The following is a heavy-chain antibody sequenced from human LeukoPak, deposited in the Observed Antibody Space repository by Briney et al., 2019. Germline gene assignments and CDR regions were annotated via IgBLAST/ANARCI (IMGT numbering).Heavy chain of an antibody. Sequence: SETLCLTCTVSGGSVSSGSYYWSWIRQPPGKGLEWIGYIYYSGSTNYNPSLKSRVTISVDTSKNQFSLKLSSVTAADTAVYYCARDSYVAAAGYWGQGTLVTVSS. D-gene: IGHD6-13*01. V-gene: IGHV4-61*01. CDR2: IYYSGST. CDR1: GGSVSSGSYY. J-gene: IGHJ4*02. CDR3: ARDSYVAAAGY.